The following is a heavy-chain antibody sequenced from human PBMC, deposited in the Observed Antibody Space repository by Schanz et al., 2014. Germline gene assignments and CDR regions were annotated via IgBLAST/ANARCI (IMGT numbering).Heavy chain of an antibody. CDR2: ITGASDHI. Sequence: QVQLVDSGGGLVKPGGSLRLSCTASGFPFSDYFMAWIRQPPGRGLEWVSGITGASDHIDYADSVKGRFTISRDNAKNSLFLQMNSLRAEDTAVYYCARIGGSVFDYWAQGTLVTVSS. J-gene: IGHJ4*02. V-gene: IGHV3-11*05. CDR1: GFPFSDYF. D-gene: IGHD3-10*01. CDR3: ARIGGSVFDY.